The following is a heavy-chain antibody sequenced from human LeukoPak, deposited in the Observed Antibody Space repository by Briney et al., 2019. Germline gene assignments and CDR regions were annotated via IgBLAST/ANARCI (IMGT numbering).Heavy chain of an antibody. Sequence: GGSLRLSCAASGFTFSSYSMNWVRQAPGKGLEWVSSISGSSSYIYYADSVKGRFTISRDNAKNSLYLQMNSLRAEDTAAYYCARGGDSSGYYYLWGQGTLVTVSS. CDR2: ISGSSSYI. CDR3: ARGGDSSGYYYL. V-gene: IGHV3-21*01. CDR1: GFTFSSYS. D-gene: IGHD3-22*01. J-gene: IGHJ4*02.